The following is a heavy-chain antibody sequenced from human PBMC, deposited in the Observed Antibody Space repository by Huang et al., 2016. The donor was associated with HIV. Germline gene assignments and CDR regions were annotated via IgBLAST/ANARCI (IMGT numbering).Heavy chain of an antibody. V-gene: IGHV3-23*01. CDR3: AKVSRFTMKVVVNFDY. J-gene: IGHJ4*02. D-gene: IGHD3-22*01. Sequence: EVWLLESGGGLIQRGGSLRLACVVSGFTFSSYAMSWVRQAPGKGLEWGSGISDSGGSTYYADSVKGRFTISRDNSKNTLYLQMNSLIAGDTAVYYCAKVSRFTMKVVVNFDYWGQGTLVTVSS. CDR2: ISDSGGST. CDR1: GFTFSSYA.